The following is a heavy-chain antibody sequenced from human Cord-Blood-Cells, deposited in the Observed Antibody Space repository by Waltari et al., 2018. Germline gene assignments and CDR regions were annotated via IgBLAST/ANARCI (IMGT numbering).Heavy chain of an antibody. CDR1: GYSISSGYY. V-gene: IGHV4-38-2*01. CDR2: IYHSGST. J-gene: IGHJ4*02. CDR3: ARVYFGTEF. Sequence: QVQLQESGPGLVKPSETLSLTCAVSGYSISSGYYWGWIRQPPGKGREWIGSIYHSGSTYYNPALKSRVTISVDTSKNQFSLKLSSVTAADTAVYYCARVYFGTEFWGQGTLVTVSS. D-gene: IGHD3-10*01.